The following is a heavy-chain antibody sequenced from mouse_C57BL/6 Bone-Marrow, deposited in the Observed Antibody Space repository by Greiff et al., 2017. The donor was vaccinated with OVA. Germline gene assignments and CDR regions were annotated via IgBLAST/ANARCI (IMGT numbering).Heavy chain of an antibody. D-gene: IGHD1-1*01. CDR1: GYTFTSYW. CDR3: VITTVGEDYDMDY. Sequence: VQLQQPGAELVMPGASVKLSCKASGYTFTSYWMHWVKQRPGQGLEWIGEIDPSDSYTNYNQKFKGKSTLTVDKSSSTAYMQLSSLTSEDSAVYYCVITTVGEDYDMDYWGKGTSVTVSS. J-gene: IGHJ4*01. CDR2: IDPSDSYT. V-gene: IGHV1-69*01.